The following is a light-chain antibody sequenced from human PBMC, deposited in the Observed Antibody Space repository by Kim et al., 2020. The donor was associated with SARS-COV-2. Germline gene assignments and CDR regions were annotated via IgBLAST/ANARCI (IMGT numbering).Light chain of an antibody. Sequence: GDSVTISWSDSTSNIGSNDVSGYQHLPRTAHKLLLYRKTQRPSGVPYRFSGSQSGTSASLAISGLRSEDEADYYCATWDDSLSRPVLGGGTQLTVL. CDR1: TSNIGSND. J-gene: IGLJ3*02. CDR2: RKT. V-gene: IGLV1-47*01. CDR3: ATWDDSLSRPV.